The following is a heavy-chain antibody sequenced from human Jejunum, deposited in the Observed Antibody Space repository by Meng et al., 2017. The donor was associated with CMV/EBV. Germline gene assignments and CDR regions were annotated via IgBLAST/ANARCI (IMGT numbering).Heavy chain of an antibody. CDR3: ARWYNSSSGFDY. V-gene: IGHV3-53*01. D-gene: IGHD6-6*01. CDR1: GFTVSSNF. J-gene: IGHJ4*02. CDR2: IYRDGNT. Sequence: CPASGFTVSSNFMSWVRQAPGKGLEWVSVIYRDGNTYYADSVKGRFTISRDNSKNTLYLQMNSLRAEDTAVYYCARWYNSSSGFDYWGQGALVTVSS.